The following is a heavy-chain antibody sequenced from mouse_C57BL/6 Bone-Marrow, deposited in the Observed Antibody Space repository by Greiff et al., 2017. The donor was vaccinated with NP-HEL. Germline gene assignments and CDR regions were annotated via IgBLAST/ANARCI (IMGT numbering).Heavy chain of an antibody. CDR3: ARYYYGSRGWYFDV. CDR1: GYTFPSYW. CDR2: IDPNSGGT. Sequence: QVQLQQPGADLVKPGASVKLSCKASGYTFPSYWMHWVKQRPGRGLEWIGRIDPNSGGTKFNEKFKTKATLTVDKPSSTAYMQLSSLTSEDSAVYYCARYYYGSRGWYFDVWGTGTTVTVSS. D-gene: IGHD1-1*01. J-gene: IGHJ1*03. V-gene: IGHV1-72*01.